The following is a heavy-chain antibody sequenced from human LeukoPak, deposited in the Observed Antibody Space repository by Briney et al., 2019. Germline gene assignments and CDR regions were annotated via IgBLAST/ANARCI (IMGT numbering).Heavy chain of an antibody. Sequence: TETPSLTCAVSGGSISSYYWSWIRQPAGKGLEWIGRIYTSGSTNYNPSLKSRVTMSVDTSKNQFSLKLSSVTAADTAVYYCARDRGYTYSFDYWGQGTLVTVSS. D-gene: IGHD3-16*02. V-gene: IGHV4-4*07. CDR3: ARDRGYTYSFDY. CDR2: IYTSGST. J-gene: IGHJ4*02. CDR1: GGSISSYY.